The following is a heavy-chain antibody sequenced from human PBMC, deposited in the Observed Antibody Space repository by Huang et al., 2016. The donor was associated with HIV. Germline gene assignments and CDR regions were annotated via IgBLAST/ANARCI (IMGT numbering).Heavy chain of an antibody. J-gene: IGHJ4*02. CDR1: GYTFTRFA. CDR2: TTTNTWNP. Sequence: QVQLVQSGSELRKPGDSVKVSCQASGYTFTRFAMNWVRKAPGQGLEWRGWTTTNTWNPTYAQAFTGRFVLSLDTSVSTAYLQISSLEAEDTAVYYCARDYYDSRGYDIHAVVDYWGQGTLVTVSS. D-gene: IGHD3-22*01. V-gene: IGHV7-4-1*02. CDR3: ARDYYDSRGYDIHAVVDY.